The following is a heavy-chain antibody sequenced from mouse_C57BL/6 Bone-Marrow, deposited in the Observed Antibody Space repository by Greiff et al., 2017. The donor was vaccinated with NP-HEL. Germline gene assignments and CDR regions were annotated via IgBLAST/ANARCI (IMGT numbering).Heavy chain of an antibody. CDR3: ARDYGYDDEAY. CDR2: IDPEDGET. CDR1: GYNFTGYY. D-gene: IGHD2-2*01. V-gene: IGHV14-2*01. Sequence: EVQLQQSGAELVKPGASVKLSCTASGYNFTGYYMHWVKQRTEQGLEWIGRIDPEDGETKYAPKFKGKATITEDTSSNTAYLQLSSLTSEDTAVYYCARDYGYDDEAYWGQGTLVTVSA. J-gene: IGHJ3*01.